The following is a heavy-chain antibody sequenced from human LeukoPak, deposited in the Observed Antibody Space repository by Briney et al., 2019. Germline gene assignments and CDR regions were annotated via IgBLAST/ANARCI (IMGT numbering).Heavy chain of an antibody. CDR2: IYYSGST. J-gene: IGHJ5*02. D-gene: IGHD3-9*01. CDR1: GGSISSYY. V-gene: IGHV4-59*12. CDR3: ARMHFDQFDP. Sequence: TSETLSLTCTVSGGSISSYYWSWIRQPPGKGLEWIGYIYYSGSTNYNPSLKSRVTISVDTSKNQFSLRLSSVTAADTAVYYCARMHFDQFDPWGQGTLVTVSS.